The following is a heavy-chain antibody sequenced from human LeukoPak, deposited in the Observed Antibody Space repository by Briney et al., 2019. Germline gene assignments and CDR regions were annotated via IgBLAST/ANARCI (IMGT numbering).Heavy chain of an antibody. CDR1: GFTFSTYW. Sequence: GGSLRLSCAASGFTFSTYWMSWVRQVPGKGLEWVAILNQDGSEKYYVDSVKGRFTISRDSAENSLYLRMNSLRVEDTAIYYCARRRGDVWGRGTTVTVSS. J-gene: IGHJ6*02. CDR3: ARRRGDV. CDR2: LNQDGSEK. V-gene: IGHV3-7*05.